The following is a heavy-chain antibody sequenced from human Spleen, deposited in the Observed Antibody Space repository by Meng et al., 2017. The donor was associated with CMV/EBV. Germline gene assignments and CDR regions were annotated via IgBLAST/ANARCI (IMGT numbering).Heavy chain of an antibody. V-gene: IGHV4-4*07. J-gene: IGHJ4*02. CDR2: IYTSGST. CDR3: ASSTFYDYFDY. D-gene: IGHD2/OR15-2a*01. CDR1: GGSMSSYY. Sequence: QVQLEPSGPGLVMPSEPLSPTCTVSGGSMSSYYWSWSRQPAGKGLEWIGRIYTSGSTNYNPSLKSRVTMSVDTSKNQFSLKLSSVTAADTAVYYCASSTFYDYFDYWGQGTLVTVSS.